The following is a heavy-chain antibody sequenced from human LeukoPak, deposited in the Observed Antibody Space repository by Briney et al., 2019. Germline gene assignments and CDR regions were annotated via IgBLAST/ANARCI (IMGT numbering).Heavy chain of an antibody. J-gene: IGHJ4*02. CDR3: ARDLSSYSSSSYDY. CDR2: IKQDGSEK. CDR1: GFTFSSYW. V-gene: IGHV3-7*01. D-gene: IGHD6-13*01. Sequence: GGSLRLSCAASGFTFSSYWMSRVRQAPGKGLEWVANIKQDGSEKYYVDSVKGRFTISRDNAKNSLYLQMNSLRAEDTAVYYCARDLSSYSSSSYDYRGQGTLVTVSS.